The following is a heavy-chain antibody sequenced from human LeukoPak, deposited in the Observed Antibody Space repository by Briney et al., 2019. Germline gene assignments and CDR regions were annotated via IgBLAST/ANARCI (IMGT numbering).Heavy chain of an antibody. D-gene: IGHD2-21*02. Sequence: GASVKVSCKASGYTFTSYDINWVRQATGQGLEWMGWMNPNSGNTGYAQKFQGRVTMTRNTSISTAYMEMSSLRSEDTAVYYCARGGIRNGDCVFEFWGQGIMVTVSS. J-gene: IGHJ3*01. CDR2: MNPNSGNT. V-gene: IGHV1-8*01. CDR3: ARGGIRNGDCVFEF. CDR1: GYTFTSYD.